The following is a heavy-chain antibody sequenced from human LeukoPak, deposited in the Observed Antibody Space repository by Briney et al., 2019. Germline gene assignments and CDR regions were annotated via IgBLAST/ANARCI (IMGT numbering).Heavy chain of an antibody. CDR3: AMYCSSTSCSGSFDI. CDR1: GGSISSSNW. Sequence: SGTLSLTCAVSGGSISSSNWWSWVRQPPGKGLEWIGEIYHSGSTNYNPSLKSRVTISVDKSKNQFSLKLSSVTAADTAVYYCAMYCSSTSCSGSFDIWGQGQWSPSLQ. D-gene: IGHD2-2*01. J-gene: IGHJ3*02. V-gene: IGHV4-4*02. CDR2: IYHSGST.